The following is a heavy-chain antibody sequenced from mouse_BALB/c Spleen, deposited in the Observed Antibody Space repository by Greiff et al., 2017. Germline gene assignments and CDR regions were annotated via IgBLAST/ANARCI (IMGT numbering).Heavy chain of an antibody. D-gene: IGHD2-3*01. CDR1: GYTFTSYW. CDR2: IYPSDSYT. J-gene: IGHJ3*01. CDR3: TRGGIYDGSSWFAY. Sequence: VQLQQPGAELVRPGASVKLSCKASGYTFTSYWINWVKQRPGQGLEWIGNIYPSDSYTNYNQKFKDKATLTVDKSSSTAYMQLSSPTSEDSAVYYCTRGGIYDGSSWFAYWGQGTLVTVSA. V-gene: IGHV1-69*02.